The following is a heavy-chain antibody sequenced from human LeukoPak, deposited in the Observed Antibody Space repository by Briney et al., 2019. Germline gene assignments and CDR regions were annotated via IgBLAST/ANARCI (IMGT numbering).Heavy chain of an antibody. J-gene: IGHJ4*02. D-gene: IGHD5-24*01. CDR3: AREHNDGYNDY. CDR1: VFTFKNYY. V-gene: IGHV3-11*05. CDR2: ISSSSSYT. Sequence: KPGGSLRLSCAACVFTFKNYYMSWIRQAPGKGLEWVSYISSSSSYTNYADSVKGRFTISRDNAKNSLYLQMDSVRAEETAVYYCAREHNDGYNDYWGQGTLVTVSS.